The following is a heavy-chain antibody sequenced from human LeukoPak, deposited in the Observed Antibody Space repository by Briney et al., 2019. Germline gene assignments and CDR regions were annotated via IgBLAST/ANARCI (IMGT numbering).Heavy chain of an antibody. Sequence: ASVKVYCKASGYTFTSFYMHWVRQAPGQGLEWMGIINPRGGSTSYAQKLQGRVTMTTDTSTYTAYMELRSLRSGDTAVYYCARGGDSGYEKGTFDYWGQGTLVTVSS. D-gene: IGHD5-12*01. CDR1: GYTFTSFY. CDR3: ARGGDSGYEKGTFDY. V-gene: IGHV1-46*01. CDR2: INPRGGST. J-gene: IGHJ4*02.